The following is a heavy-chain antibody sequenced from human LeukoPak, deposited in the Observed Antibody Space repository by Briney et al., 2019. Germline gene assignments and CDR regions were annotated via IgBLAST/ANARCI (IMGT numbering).Heavy chain of an antibody. CDR3: ARDIRGPPGWFDP. J-gene: IGHJ5*02. CDR1: GYTFTGYY. D-gene: IGHD3-10*01. Sequence: ASVKVSCKASGYTFTGYYMHWVRQAPGQGLEWMGWINPNSGGTNYAQKFQGRVTMTTDTSTSTAYMELRSLRSDDTAVYYCARDIRGPPGWFDPWGQGTLVTVSS. CDR2: INPNSGGT. V-gene: IGHV1-2*02.